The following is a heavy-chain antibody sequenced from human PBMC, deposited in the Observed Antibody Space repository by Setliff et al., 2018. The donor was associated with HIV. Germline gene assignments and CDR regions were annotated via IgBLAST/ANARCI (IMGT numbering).Heavy chain of an antibody. D-gene: IGHD3-3*01. Sequence: PGGSLRLSCVASGFTFNSYWMYWVRQAPGKGLVCVSRVNNDGTDTIYADSVKGRFTISRDNAKSTVYLQMNSLRAEDTAVYYCTTVGSTNQDFWSGYFWRYYYYYMDVWGKGTTVTVSS. J-gene: IGHJ6*03. V-gene: IGHV3-74*01. CDR3: TTVGSTNQDFWSGYFWRYYYYYMDV. CDR2: VNNDGTDT. CDR1: GFTFNSYW.